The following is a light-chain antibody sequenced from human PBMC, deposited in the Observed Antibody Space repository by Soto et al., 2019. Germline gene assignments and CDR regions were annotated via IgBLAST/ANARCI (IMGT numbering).Light chain of an antibody. CDR2: GAS. Sequence: EIVLAQSPCTLSLSPGERATLSCRAIQSVSSSYLAWYQQKPGQAPRLLIYGASTRATGIPARFSGSGSGTEFTLTISSLQSEDFAVYYCQQYNNWPPTTFGQGTRLEIK. CDR3: QQYNNWPPTT. J-gene: IGKJ5*01. CDR1: QSVSSSY. V-gene: IGKV3-15*01.